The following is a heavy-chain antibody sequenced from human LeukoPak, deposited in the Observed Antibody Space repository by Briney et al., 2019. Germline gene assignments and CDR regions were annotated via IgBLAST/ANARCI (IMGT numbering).Heavy chain of an antibody. CDR1: GFTFSSYS. D-gene: IGHD6-13*01. V-gene: IGHV3-48*04. CDR2: ISSSSSTI. J-gene: IGHJ6*02. Sequence: GGSLRLPCAASGFTFSSYSMNWVRQAPGKGLEWVSYISSSSSTIYYADSVKGRFTISRDNAKNSLYLQMNSLRAEDTAVYYCATPLGSSWYYGMDVWGQGTTVTVSS. CDR3: ATPLGSSWYYGMDV.